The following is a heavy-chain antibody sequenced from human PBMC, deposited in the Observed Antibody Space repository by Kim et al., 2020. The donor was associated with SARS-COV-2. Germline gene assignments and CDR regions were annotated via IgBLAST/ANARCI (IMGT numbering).Heavy chain of an antibody. V-gene: IGHV3-7*01. J-gene: IGHJ4*02. CDR1: GFTFSSYW. Sequence: GGSLRLSCAASGFTFSSYWMSWVRQAPGKGLEWVANIKQDGSEKYYVDSVKGRFTISRDNAKNSLYLQMNSLRAEDTAVYYCARDDSSGYYRKNYFDYWGQGTLVTVSS. D-gene: IGHD3-22*01. CDR3: ARDDSSGYYRKNYFDY. CDR2: IKQDGSEK.